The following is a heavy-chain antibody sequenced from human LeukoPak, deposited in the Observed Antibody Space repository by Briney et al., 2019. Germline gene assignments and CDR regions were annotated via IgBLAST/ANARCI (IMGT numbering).Heavy chain of an antibody. V-gene: IGHV5-10-1*01. D-gene: IGHD2-2*01. CDR1: GYSFTSYW. J-gene: IGHJ5*02. CDR2: IEPSDSYT. CDR3: ARETDQLGYCSSTSCYLYWFDP. Sequence: GESLKISCKGSGYSFTSYWISWVRQMPGKGLEWMGRIEPSDSYTNYSPSFQGHVTISADKSISTAYLQWSSLKASDTAMYYCARETDQLGYCSSTSCYLYWFDPWGQGTLVTVPS.